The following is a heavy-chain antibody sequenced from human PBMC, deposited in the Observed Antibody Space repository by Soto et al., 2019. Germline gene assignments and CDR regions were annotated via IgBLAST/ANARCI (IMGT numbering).Heavy chain of an antibody. CDR1: GGSISSSSYF. Sequence: QLQLQLSGPGLVKPSETLSLTCTVSGGSISSSSYFWGWIRQPPGKGLEWIGNIHYRGSTYYNASLKSRVTISVDTSKNQFSLKLSSVTAADSAVYSCARGIGYYFDSWGQGTLATVSS. V-gene: IGHV4-39*01. CDR2: IHYRGST. CDR3: ARGIGYYFDS. J-gene: IGHJ4*02. D-gene: IGHD5-12*01.